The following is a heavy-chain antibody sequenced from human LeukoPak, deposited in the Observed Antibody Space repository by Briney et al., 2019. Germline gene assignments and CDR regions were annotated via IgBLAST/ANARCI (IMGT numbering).Heavy chain of an antibody. Sequence: GGSLRLSCAASGFTFSSYWMHWVRQAPGKGLVWVSRINSDGSRTSYADSVKGRFTISRDNAKNTLYLQMSSLRAEDTAIYYCARGAPGNTALDYWGQGTLVTVSS. D-gene: IGHD5-18*01. CDR2: INSDGSRT. J-gene: IGHJ4*02. V-gene: IGHV3-74*01. CDR1: GFTFSSYW. CDR3: ARGAPGNTALDY.